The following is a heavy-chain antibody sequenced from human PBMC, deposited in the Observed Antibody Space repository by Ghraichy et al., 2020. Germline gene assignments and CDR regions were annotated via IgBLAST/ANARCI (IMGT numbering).Heavy chain of an antibody. D-gene: IGHD3-3*02. J-gene: IGHJ6*03. CDR2: IYYSGST. V-gene: IGHV4-31*03. CDR3: ARNGIFGVANYYMDV. Sequence: LSLTCTVSGGSISSGGYYWSWIRQHPGKGLEWIGYIYYSGSTYYNPSLKSRVTISVDTSKNQFSLQLSSVTAADTAVYYCARNGIFGVANYYMDVWGKGTTVTVSS. CDR1: GGSISSGGYY.